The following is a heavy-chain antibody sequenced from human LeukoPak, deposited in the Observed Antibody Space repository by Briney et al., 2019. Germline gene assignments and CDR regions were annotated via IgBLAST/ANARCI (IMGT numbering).Heavy chain of an antibody. Sequence: GGSLRLSCAASGFTFSNYAITWVRQAPGKGLEWVSTISSSGANTYYADSVRGRFIISRDNSKNTLYLQMNSLRAEDTAVYYCAKDGHYDSSGFTLQYWGQGTLVTVSS. J-gene: IGHJ1*01. D-gene: IGHD3-22*01. CDR1: GFTFSNYA. CDR2: ISSSGANT. V-gene: IGHV3-23*01. CDR3: AKDGHYDSSGFTLQY.